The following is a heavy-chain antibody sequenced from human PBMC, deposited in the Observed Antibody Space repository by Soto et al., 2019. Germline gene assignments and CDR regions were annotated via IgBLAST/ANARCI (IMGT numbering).Heavy chain of an antibody. CDR2: IYHSGTT. CDR1: GGSISGGVYY. D-gene: IGHD3-16*02. V-gene: IGHV4-31*03. CDR3: ARDIAGRGYFES. J-gene: IGHJ4*02. Sequence: SETLSLTCTVSGGSISGGVYYWTWIRQHPEKGLEWIGYIYHSGTTHYNPSLRSRLALSVDTSKNQFSLRLSSVTAADTAVYFCARDIAGRGYFESWGQGTLVTVSS.